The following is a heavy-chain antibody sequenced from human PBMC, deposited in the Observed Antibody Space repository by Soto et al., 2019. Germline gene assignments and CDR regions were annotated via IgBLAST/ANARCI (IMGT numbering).Heavy chain of an antibody. J-gene: IGHJ5*02. Sequence: QVQLVESGGGVIQPGRSLRLSCKASGFTFSDFGMHWVRQAPGKGLEWVSAIWYDGSYQYYADPVRGRFTTSRYNSNNTLFLQMNSLRVEDTAVYYCARDRLITYGAKIAPDHWGQGALVTVSS. V-gene: IGHV3-33*01. D-gene: IGHD3-16*01. CDR1: GFTFSDFG. CDR3: ARDRLITYGAKIAPDH. CDR2: IWYDGSYQ.